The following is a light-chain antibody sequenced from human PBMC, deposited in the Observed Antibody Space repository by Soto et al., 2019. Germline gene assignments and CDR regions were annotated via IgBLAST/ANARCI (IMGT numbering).Light chain of an antibody. CDR1: QSVSSS. J-gene: IGKJ1*01. Sequence: EIVLTQSPGTLSLSPGERATLSCRASQSVSSSSLAWYQQKPGQAPRLLIYGASTRATGIPARFSGSGSGTEFTHTISSLQSEDFAVYYCQQYNNWPKMFGQGTKVEIK. CDR2: GAS. V-gene: IGKV3-15*01. CDR3: QQYNNWPKM.